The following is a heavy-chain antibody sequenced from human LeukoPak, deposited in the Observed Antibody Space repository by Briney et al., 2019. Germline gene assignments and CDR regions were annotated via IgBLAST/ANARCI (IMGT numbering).Heavy chain of an antibody. CDR3: ARARIAVAGHDDAGRAFDI. Sequence: PGGSLRLSCAASGFTFSSYSMNWVRQAPGKGLEWVSSIRSSSSYIYYADSVKGRFTISRDNAKNSLYLQMPRLRAEDTAVYYCARARIAVAGHDDAGRAFDIWGQGTMVTVSS. CDR2: IRSSSSYI. J-gene: IGHJ3*02. D-gene: IGHD6-19*01. CDR1: GFTFSSYS. V-gene: IGHV3-21*04.